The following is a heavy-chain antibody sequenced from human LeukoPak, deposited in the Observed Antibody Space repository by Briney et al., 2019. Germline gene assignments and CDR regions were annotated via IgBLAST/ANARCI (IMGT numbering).Heavy chain of an antibody. Sequence: SVNVSCKASGGSFSRYAVSWVRQAPGQGLEWMGGIIPFFGPANYSQKFQGRVSISLDESATTAYMELSRLTSEDTAVYYCAREGRRVAGPFDYWGQGTLVTVSS. V-gene: IGHV1-69*01. CDR3: AREGRRVAGPFDY. CDR1: GGSFSRYA. J-gene: IGHJ4*02. D-gene: IGHD6-19*01. CDR2: IIPFFGPA.